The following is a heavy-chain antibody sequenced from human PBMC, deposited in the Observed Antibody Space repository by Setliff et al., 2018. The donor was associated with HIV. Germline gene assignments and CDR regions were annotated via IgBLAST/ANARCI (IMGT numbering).Heavy chain of an antibody. V-gene: IGHV4-61*09. CDR2: IYTSGST. D-gene: IGHD3-16*02. Sequence: PSETLSLTCTVSGGSISSGSYYWSWIRQPAGKGLEWIGHIYTSGSTNYNPSLKSRVTISVDTSKNQFSLKLSSVTAADTAVYYCARHASSDYVWGSYRSYNWFDPWGQGTLVTVSS. CDR3: ARHASSDYVWGSYRSYNWFDP. CDR1: GGSISSGSYY. J-gene: IGHJ5*02.